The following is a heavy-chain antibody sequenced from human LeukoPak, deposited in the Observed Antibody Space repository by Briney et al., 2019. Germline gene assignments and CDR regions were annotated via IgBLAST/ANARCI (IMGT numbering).Heavy chain of an antibody. CDR1: GGSISSSNW. CDR3: ASPLSEFSWYPFDY. D-gene: IGHD6-13*01. CDR2: IYHSGST. V-gene: IGHV4-4*02. Sequence: PSETLSLTCAVSGGSISSSNWWSWVRPPPGKGLEWIGEIYHSGSTNYNPSLKSRVTISVDKSKNQFSLKLSSVTAADTAVYYCASPLSEFSWYPFDYWGQGTLVTVSS. J-gene: IGHJ4*02.